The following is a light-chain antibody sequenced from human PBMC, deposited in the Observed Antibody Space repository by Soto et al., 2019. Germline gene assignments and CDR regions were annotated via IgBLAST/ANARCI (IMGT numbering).Light chain of an antibody. CDR3: SSYISSITSHV. J-gene: IGLJ1*01. CDR1: SSNIGSEH. Sequence: QSVLTQPPSASGTPGQRVTISCSGSSSNIGSEHVNWYQQVPGTAPKLIIFEVNNRPSGVPDRFSESKSGNTASLTISGLRPEDEADYYCSSYISSITSHVFGTGTKLTVL. CDR2: EVN. V-gene: IGLV1-47*01.